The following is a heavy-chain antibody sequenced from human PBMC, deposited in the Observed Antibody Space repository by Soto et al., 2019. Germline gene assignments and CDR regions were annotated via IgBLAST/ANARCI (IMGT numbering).Heavy chain of an antibody. V-gene: IGHV4-39*01. Sequence: QLQLQESGPGLVKPSETLSLTCTVSGGSISSSSYYWGWIRQPPGKGLEWIGSIYYSGSTYYNPSLKSRVTISVDTSKNQFSLKLSSVTAADTAVYYCARHPADYGDPTDYWGQGTLVTVSS. CDR1: GGSISSSSYY. CDR2: IYYSGST. J-gene: IGHJ4*02. CDR3: ARHPADYGDPTDY. D-gene: IGHD4-17*01.